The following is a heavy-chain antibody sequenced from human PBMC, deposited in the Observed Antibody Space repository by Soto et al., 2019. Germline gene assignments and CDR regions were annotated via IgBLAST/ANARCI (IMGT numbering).Heavy chain of an antibody. D-gene: IGHD3-16*01. CDR3: ARSTQYSASLEFGL. CDR1: GYNFMDFY. J-gene: IGHJ4*02. CDR2: INPRSGGT. V-gene: IGHV1-2*02. Sequence: GASVKVSCKTSGYNFMDFYIHWVRQAPGQGLEWVGWINPRSGGTTYAQKFQGRVSMTRDTSISTAYMDLNRLKSDDTAVYYCARSTQYSASLEFGLWGQGTLVTVSS.